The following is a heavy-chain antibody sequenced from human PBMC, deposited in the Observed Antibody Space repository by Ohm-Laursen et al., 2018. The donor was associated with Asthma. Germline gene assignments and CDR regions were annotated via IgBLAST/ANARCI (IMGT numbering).Heavy chain of an antibody. CDR1: GASITRNF. V-gene: IGHV4-59*07. CDR2: MYYIGSP. CDR3: ARGHGYNLY. D-gene: IGHD5-24*01. J-gene: IGHJ4*02. Sequence: SDTLSLTCAVSGASITRNFWGWIRQSPGKGLEWIGSMYYIGSPKYNPSLESRVTMSVDTSKNQFSLRLSSLTAADTAVYYCARGHGYNLYWGQGTLVTVSS.